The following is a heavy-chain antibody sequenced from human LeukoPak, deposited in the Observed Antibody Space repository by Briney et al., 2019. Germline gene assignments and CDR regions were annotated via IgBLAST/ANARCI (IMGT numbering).Heavy chain of an antibody. V-gene: IGHV3-7*02. CDR1: GFTFSSSW. CDR3: AKSDWFDP. J-gene: IGHJ5*02. Sequence: GGSLRLSCAASGFTFSSSWMSWVRQAPGKGLEWVANINQDASEEYYVDSVKGRFAISRDNAKNTLYLQMNSLRAEDTAVYYCAKSDWFDPWGQGTLVTVSS. CDR2: INQDASEE.